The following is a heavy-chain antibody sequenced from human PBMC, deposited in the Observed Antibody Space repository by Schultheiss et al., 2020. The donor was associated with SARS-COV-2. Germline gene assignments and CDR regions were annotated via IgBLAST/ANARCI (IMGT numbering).Heavy chain of an antibody. V-gene: IGHV3-30*03. CDR2: ISYDGSNK. CDR1: GFTFSSYE. CDR3: ARDTSSSSFIGLLNQRGRRYGMDV. Sequence: GGSLRLSCAASGFTFSSYEMNWVRQAPGKGLEWVAVISYDGSNKYYADSVKGRFTISRDNSKNTLYLQMNSLRAEDTAVYYCARDTSSSSFIGLLNQRGRRYGMDVWGQGTTVTVSS. D-gene: IGHD6-6*01. J-gene: IGHJ6*02.